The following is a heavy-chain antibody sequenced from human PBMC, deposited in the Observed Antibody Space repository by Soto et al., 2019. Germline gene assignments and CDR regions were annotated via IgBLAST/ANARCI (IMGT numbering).Heavy chain of an antibody. D-gene: IGHD3-10*01. V-gene: IGHV5-51*01. CDR2: IYPGDSDT. J-gene: IGHJ6*02. CDR3: ARQWDDYGSGSYYLPPYYYYGMDV. CDR1: GFAFTSHW. Sequence: PGVSLRLSYQCSGFAFTSHWSTWVRLMPGKGLEWMAIIYPGDSDTRYSPSFQGQVTISADKSISTAYLQWSSLKASDTAMYYCARQWDDYGSGSYYLPPYYYYGMDVWGQGTKVTVSS.